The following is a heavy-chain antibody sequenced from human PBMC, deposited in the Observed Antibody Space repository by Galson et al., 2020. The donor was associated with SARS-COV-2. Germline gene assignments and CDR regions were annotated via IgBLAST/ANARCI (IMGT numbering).Heavy chain of an antibody. D-gene: IGHD3-22*01. Sequence: GGSLRLSCAASGFIFSSSGMHWVRQAPGKGLEWVAVISYDGSNKYYADSVKGRFTISRDNSKNTLYLQMNSLRAEDTAVYYCARETIVVVRDAFDIWGQGTMVTVSS. CDR3: ARETIVVVRDAFDI. CDR1: GFIFSSSG. CDR2: ISYDGSNK. J-gene: IGHJ3*02. V-gene: IGHV3-30*19.